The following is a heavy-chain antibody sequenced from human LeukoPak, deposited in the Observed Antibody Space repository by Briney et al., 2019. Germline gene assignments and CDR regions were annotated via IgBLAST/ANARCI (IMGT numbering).Heavy chain of an antibody. J-gene: IGHJ4*02. Sequence: GGSLRLSCAASGFTFSSYGMHWVRQAPGKGLEWVAVISYDGSNKYYADSVKGRFTISRDNSKNTLYLQMNSLRAEDTAVYYCAKDHAAGTFDYWGQGTLVTVSS. D-gene: IGHD6-13*01. CDR2: ISYDGSNK. CDR3: AKDHAAGTFDY. V-gene: IGHV3-30*18. CDR1: GFTFSSYG.